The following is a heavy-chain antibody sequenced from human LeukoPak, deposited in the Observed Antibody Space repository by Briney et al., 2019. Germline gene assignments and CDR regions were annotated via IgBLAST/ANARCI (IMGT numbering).Heavy chain of an antibody. Sequence: GGSLRLSCAGSGFTFSSYAMSWVRQAPGQGLEWVSVISDSGDYTSYADSVRGRFTISRDNSRNTLYLQMISLRPEDAAVYYCAKDTSIGKYCTNGVCSPFDYWGQGTLVTVSS. CDR3: AKDTSIGKYCTNGVCSPFDY. CDR1: GFTFSSYA. V-gene: IGHV3-23*01. J-gene: IGHJ4*02. CDR2: ISDSGDYT. D-gene: IGHD2-8*01.